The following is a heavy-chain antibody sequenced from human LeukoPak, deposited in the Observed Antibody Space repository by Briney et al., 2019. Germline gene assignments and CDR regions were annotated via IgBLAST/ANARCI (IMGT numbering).Heavy chain of an antibody. CDR1: GGSINNHY. V-gene: IGHV4-59*11. Sequence: PSETLSLNCTVSGGSINNHYWSWIRQSPGKGLEWIVYIYYRGNTNYNPSLRSRVTISVDTSKNQLSLKLSSLTAADTAVYFCAREKPYYNSRSSYFDFWGQGTLVTVSS. D-gene: IGHD1-26*01. CDR2: IYYRGNT. J-gene: IGHJ4*02. CDR3: AREKPYYNSRSSYFDF.